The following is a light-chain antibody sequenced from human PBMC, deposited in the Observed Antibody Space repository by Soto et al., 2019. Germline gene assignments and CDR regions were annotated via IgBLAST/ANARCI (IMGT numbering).Light chain of an antibody. V-gene: IGKV1-39*01. CDR3: RQSYRAPYT. CDR2: AAS. CDR1: QSISTY. Sequence: DIQMTQSPSSLSASVGDRVTVTCRASQSISTYLNWYQQKPGKAPKLLIYAASSLQSGVPSRFTGGGAGTDFTLTITSLQPEDFVTCYCRQSYRAPYTFGQGTKVEIK. J-gene: IGKJ2*01.